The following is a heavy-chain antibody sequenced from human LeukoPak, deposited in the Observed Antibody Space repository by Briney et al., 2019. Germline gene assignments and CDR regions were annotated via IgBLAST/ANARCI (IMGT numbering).Heavy chain of an antibody. D-gene: IGHD2-21*01. J-gene: IGHJ4*02. CDR3: ASRHCSGGDCYFAGADPFDH. V-gene: IGHV3-53*01. CDR2: IYKDGKV. Sequence: GGSLRLSCAASGFTVSSTYMSWVRQAPGKGLEWVSVIYKDGKVYYIDSVKGRFTISRDTSKNTLYLQMNSLRVEDTAVYYCASRHCSGGDCYFAGADPFDHWGQGTLVTVSS. CDR1: GFTVSSTY.